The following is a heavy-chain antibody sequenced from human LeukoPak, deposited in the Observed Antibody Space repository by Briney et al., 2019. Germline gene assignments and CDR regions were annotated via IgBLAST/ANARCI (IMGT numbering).Heavy chain of an antibody. D-gene: IGHD6-6*01. Sequence: SETLSLTCAVYGGSFSGYYWSWIRQPPGKGLEWIGEINHSGSNNYNPSLKSRVTISVDTSKNQFSLKLSSVTAADTAVHYCARGFSGSSPGYYFDYWGQGTLVTVSS. CDR3: ARGFSGSSPGYYFDY. V-gene: IGHV4-34*01. J-gene: IGHJ4*02. CDR2: INHSGSN. CDR1: GGSFSGYY.